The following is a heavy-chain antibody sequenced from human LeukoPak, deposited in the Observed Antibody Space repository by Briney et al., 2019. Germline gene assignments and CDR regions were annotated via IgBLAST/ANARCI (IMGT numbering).Heavy chain of an antibody. CDR1: GFAFSDSW. CDR3: AKDSRDYNFRTGYYFDY. V-gene: IGHV3-7*01. J-gene: IGHJ4*02. Sequence: GGALRLSCEASGFAFSDSWMSWVRQALGKGLEWVAFIKGDGRAKKYVDSVNPQFTTSRDNAKNSFFLQMNRLRAEDTAVYYCAKDSRDYNFRTGYYFDYWGQGTLVTVSS. CDR2: IKGDGRAK. D-gene: IGHD5-24*01.